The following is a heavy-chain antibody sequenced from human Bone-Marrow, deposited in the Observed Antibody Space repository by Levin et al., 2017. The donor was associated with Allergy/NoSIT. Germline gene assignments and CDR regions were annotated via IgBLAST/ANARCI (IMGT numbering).Heavy chain of an antibody. D-gene: IGHD3-22*01. V-gene: IGHV3-9*01. J-gene: IGHJ4*02. CDR2: ISWNSGSI. CDR3: AKDTEYYYDSTGYYNY. CDR1: GFNFDHYA. Sequence: GGSLRLSCAASGFNFDHYAMHWVRQAPGKGLEWVSGISWNSGSIGYEDSVKGRFTISRDNAKNSLYLQMNSLRPEDAAFYYCAKDTEYYYDSTGYYNYWGQGTLVTVSS.